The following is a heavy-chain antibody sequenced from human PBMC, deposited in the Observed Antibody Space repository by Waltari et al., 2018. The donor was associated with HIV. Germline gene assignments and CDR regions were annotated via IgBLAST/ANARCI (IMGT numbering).Heavy chain of an antibody. CDR1: GGSISSSSYY. D-gene: IGHD2-21*02. J-gene: IGHJ4*02. V-gene: IGHV4-39*01. CDR2: IYYSGRT. Sequence: QLQLQESGPGLVKPSETLSLTCTVSGGSISSSSYYWGWIRQPPGKGLEWIGSIYYSGRTYYNPSLKSRVTISVDTSKNQFSLKLSSVTAADTAVYYCARQERLLPFDYWGQGTLVTVSS. CDR3: ARQERLLPFDY.